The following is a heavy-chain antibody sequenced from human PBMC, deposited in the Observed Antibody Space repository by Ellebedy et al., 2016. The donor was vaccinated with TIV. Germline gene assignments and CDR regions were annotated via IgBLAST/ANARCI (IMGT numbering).Heavy chain of an antibody. CDR1: GFNFNIFA. J-gene: IGHJ4*02. V-gene: IGHV3-23*01. D-gene: IGHD3-10*01. CDR3: AREGNHKPFDY. CDR2: ISSSGDST. Sequence: GESLKISCATSGFNFNIFAMSWVRQAPGEGLEWVSAISSSGDSTFYADSVWGRFTISRDNSKRSLYLQMNNLRVEDTGVYYCAREGNHKPFDYWGQGTLVTVSS.